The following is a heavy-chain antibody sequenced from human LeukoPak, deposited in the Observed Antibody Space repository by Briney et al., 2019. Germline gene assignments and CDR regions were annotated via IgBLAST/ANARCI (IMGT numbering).Heavy chain of an antibody. Sequence: GSLRLSCAASGFTFSTYSMNWVRQTPGKGLEWIGEINHSGSTNYNPSLKSRVTISVDTSKNQFSLKLSSVTAADTAVYYCARGFVVVPAAQGYFDYWGQGTLVTVSS. D-gene: IGHD2-2*01. V-gene: IGHV4-34*01. CDR1: GFTFSTYS. J-gene: IGHJ4*02. CDR2: INHSGST. CDR3: ARGFVVVPAAQGYFDY.